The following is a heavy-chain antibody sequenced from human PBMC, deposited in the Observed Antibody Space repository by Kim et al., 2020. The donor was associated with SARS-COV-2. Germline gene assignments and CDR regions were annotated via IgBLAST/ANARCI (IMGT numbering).Heavy chain of an antibody. D-gene: IGHD7-27*01. CDR3: ARWLSWGIHAFDI. CDR1: GYTFTGYY. V-gene: IGHV1-2*06. Sequence: ASVKVSCKASGYTFTGYYMHWVRQAPGQGLEWMGRINPNSGGTNYAQKFQGRVTMTRDTSISTAYMELSRLRSDDTAVYYCARWLSWGIHAFDIWGQGTMVTVSS. CDR2: INPNSGGT. J-gene: IGHJ3*02.